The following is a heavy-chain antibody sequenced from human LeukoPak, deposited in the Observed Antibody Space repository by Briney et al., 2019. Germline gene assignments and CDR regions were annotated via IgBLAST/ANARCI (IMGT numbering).Heavy chain of an antibody. CDR1: GIVFSNTA. D-gene: IGHD6-19*01. CDR3: GKDGGQYSSGPEFDP. CDR2: ISGGGERT. Sequence: QPGGSLSLSCAASGIVFSNTAMNWARQSPGRGLEWVSAISGGGERTFYADSVKGRFTISRDNSKNMVYLQMNSLRADDTAIYYCGKDGGQYSSGPEFDPRGQGALVTVSS. J-gene: IGHJ5*02. V-gene: IGHV3-23*01.